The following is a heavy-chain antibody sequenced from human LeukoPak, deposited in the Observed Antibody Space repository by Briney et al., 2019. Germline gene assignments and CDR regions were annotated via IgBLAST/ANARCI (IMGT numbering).Heavy chain of an antibody. CDR3: AKDLGYNWNYDAFEI. CDR1: GFTFSGSA. J-gene: IGHJ3*02. CDR2: IRSKANSYAT. D-gene: IGHD1-7*01. Sequence: GGSLRLSCAASGFTFSGSAMHWVRQASGKGLEWVGRIRSKANSYATAYAASVKGRFTISRDDSKNTMYLQMNSLRVEDTAVYFCAKDLGYNWNYDAFEIWGQGTIVTVSS. V-gene: IGHV3-73*01.